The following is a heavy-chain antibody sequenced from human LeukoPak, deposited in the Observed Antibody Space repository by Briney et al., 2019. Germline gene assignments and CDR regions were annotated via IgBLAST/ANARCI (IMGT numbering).Heavy chain of an antibody. CDR1: GYTFTSYG. CDR2: IGAYNGNT. CDR3: ARRRDYDSSGYYHNWFDP. V-gene: IGHV1-18*01. D-gene: IGHD3-22*01. Sequence: ASVKVSCKASGYTFTSYGISWVRQAPGQGLEWMGWIGAYNGNTNYAQKLQGRVTMTTDTSTSTAYMELRSLRSDDTAVYYCARRRDYDSSGYYHNWFDPGGQGTVVTVSS. J-gene: IGHJ5*02.